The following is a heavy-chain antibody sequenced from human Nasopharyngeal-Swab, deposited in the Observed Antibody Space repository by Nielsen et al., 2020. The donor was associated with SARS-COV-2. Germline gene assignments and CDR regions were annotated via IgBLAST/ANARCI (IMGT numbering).Heavy chain of an antibody. J-gene: IGHJ6*03. CDR3: AKTMVRGDFYYFLDV. CDR2: ISWKSGNM. CDR1: GYSFDAYT. Sequence: GGSLRLSCVASGYSFDAYTMHWLPQAPGKGLEWVSGISWKSGNMGYADSVKGRFTISRDNAKNSVYLQMNSLRPEDTALYYCAKTMVRGDFYYFLDVWGKGTTVTVSS. V-gene: IGHV3-9*01. D-gene: IGHD3-10*01.